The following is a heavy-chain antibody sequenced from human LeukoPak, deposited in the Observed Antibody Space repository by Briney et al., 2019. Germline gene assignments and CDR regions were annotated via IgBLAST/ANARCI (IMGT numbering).Heavy chain of an antibody. Sequence: ASVRVSCKASGYTFTGSFMRWVRQAPGQGLEWMGIINPSGGSTSYAQKFQGRVTMTRYTSTSTVYMELSSLRSEDTALYYCARQGSGYDMAKKPFDYWGQGTLVTVSS. CDR3: ARQGSGYDMAKKPFDY. D-gene: IGHD5-12*01. CDR1: GYTFTGSF. CDR2: INPSGGST. J-gene: IGHJ4*02. V-gene: IGHV1-46*03.